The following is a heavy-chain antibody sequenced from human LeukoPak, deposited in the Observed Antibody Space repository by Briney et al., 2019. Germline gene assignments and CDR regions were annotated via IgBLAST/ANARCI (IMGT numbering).Heavy chain of an antibody. J-gene: IGHJ6*03. CDR3: ARGVSLRYYYYYMDV. D-gene: IGHD5/OR15-5a*01. Sequence: SETLSPTCTVSGYSITSGYYWGWIRQPPGKGLEWIGYIYYSGSTNYNPSLKSRVTISVDTSKNQFSLKLSSVTAADTAVYYCARGVSLRYYYYYMDVWGKGTTVTVSS. CDR2: IYYSGST. V-gene: IGHV4-61*01. CDR1: GYSITSGYY.